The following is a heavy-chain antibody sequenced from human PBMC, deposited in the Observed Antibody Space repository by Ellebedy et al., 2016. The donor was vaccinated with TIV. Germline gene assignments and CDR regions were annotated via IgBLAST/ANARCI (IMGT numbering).Heavy chain of an antibody. CDR2: INHSGST. J-gene: IGHJ3*02. CDR1: GGSFSGYY. CDR3: ARGDLEDAFDI. V-gene: IGHV4-34*01. Sequence: SETLSLTCAVYGGSFSGYYWSWIRQPPGKGLEWIGEINHSGSTNYNPSLKSRVTISVDTSKNQFSLKLSSVTAADTAVYYCARGDLEDAFDIWGQGTMVTVSS.